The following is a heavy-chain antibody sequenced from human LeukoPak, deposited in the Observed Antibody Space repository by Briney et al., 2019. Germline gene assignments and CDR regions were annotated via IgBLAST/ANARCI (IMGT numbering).Heavy chain of an antibody. V-gene: IGHV3-30*02. CDR1: GFTFSSYG. Sequence: PGGSLRLSCAASGFTFSSYGMHWVRQAPGKGLEWMAFIRYDGSNKYYADSVKGRFTISRDNSKNTLYLQMNSLRAEDTAVYYCAKGGRDFWTLLDYWGQGTLVTVSS. CDR2: IRYDGSNK. CDR3: AKGGRDFWTLLDY. J-gene: IGHJ4*02. D-gene: IGHD3-3*01.